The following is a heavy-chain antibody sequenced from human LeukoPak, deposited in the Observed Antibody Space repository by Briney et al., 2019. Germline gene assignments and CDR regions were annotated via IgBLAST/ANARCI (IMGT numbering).Heavy chain of an antibody. Sequence: PGGSLRLSCAASGFTFDDYAMHWVRQAPGKGLEWVSGISWNSGSIGYADSVKGRFTISRDNAKNSLYLQMNSQRAEDTALYYCARYTGYSISGPTDYWGQGNPGHRLL. D-gene: IGHD6-13*01. CDR1: GFTFDDYA. CDR2: ISWNSGSI. J-gene: IGHJ4*02. CDR3: ARYTGYSISGPTDY. V-gene: IGHV3-9*01.